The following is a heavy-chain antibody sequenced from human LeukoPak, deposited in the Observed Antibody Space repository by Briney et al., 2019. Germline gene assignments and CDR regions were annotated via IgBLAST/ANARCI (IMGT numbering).Heavy chain of an antibody. V-gene: IGHV3-48*02. CDR1: GFTFSNYN. CDR2: ISSSSSTI. CDR3: ARAVSGYIYGYGY. J-gene: IGHJ4*02. Sequence: GGSLRLSCVASGFTFSNYNINWVRQAPGKGLEWVSYISSSSSTIHYADSVKGRFTISRDNAKNSLCLQMNSLRDEDTAVYYCARAVSGYIYGYGYWGQGTLVTVSS. D-gene: IGHD5-18*01.